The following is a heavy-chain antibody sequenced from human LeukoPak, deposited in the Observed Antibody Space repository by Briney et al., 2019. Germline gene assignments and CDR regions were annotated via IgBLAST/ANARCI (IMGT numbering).Heavy chain of an antibody. CDR2: IYYSGST. V-gene: IGHV4-59*01. Sequence: SETLSLTCTIYGGSISNNYWSWIQQPPGEGLEWIGYIYYSGSTNYNPSLKSRVTISVDTSKKQFSLKLSSVTAADTAVYYCARVGGSGSYDFWGQGTLVTVSS. J-gene: IGHJ4*02. CDR1: GGSISNNY. D-gene: IGHD3-10*01. CDR3: ARVGGSGSYDF.